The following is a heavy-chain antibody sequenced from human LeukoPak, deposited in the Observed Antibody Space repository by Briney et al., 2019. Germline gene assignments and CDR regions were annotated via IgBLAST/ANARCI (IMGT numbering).Heavy chain of an antibody. J-gene: IGHJ4*02. CDR1: GFTFSTYS. Sequence: GGSLRLSCAASGFTFSTYSMNWVRQAPGKGLEWVSYISGGSSNTFYADSVKGRFTISRDNAKNSLYLQMNSLRAEDTAVYYCARDDTVTAHFDYWGQGTLVTVSS. CDR2: ISGGSSNT. D-gene: IGHD4-11*01. CDR3: ARDDTVTAHFDY. V-gene: IGHV3-48*01.